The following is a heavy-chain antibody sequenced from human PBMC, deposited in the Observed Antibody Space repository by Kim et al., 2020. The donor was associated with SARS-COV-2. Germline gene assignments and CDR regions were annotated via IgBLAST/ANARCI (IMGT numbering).Heavy chain of an antibody. CDR2: INPNSGGT. CDR1: GYTFTGYY. V-gene: IGHV1-2*04. CDR3: ARELHSSSWYSVLGKRKYGMDV. J-gene: IGHJ6*02. Sequence: ASVKVSCKASGYTFTGYYMHWVRQAPGQGLEWMGWINPNSGGTNYAQKFQGWVTMTRDTSISTAYMELSRLRSDDTAVYYCARELHSSSWYSVLGKRKYGMDVWGQGTTVTVSS. D-gene: IGHD6-13*01.